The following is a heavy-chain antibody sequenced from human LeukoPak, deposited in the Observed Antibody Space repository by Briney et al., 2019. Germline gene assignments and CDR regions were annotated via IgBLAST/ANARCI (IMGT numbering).Heavy chain of an antibody. CDR2: INHSGST. CDR3: AYSSGYYYVGY. CDR1: GGAFSCYY. D-gene: IGHD3-22*01. J-gene: IGHJ4*02. V-gene: IGHV4-34*01. Sequence: SETLSLTRAVYGGAFSCYYLSWIRQPPGEGLEWIGEINHSGSTNYNPSLKSRVTISVDTSKNQFSLKLSSVTAADTAVYYCAYSSGYYYVGYWGQGTLVTVSS.